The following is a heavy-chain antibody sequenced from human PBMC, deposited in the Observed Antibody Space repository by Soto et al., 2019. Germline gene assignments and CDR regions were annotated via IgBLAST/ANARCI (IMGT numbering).Heavy chain of an antibody. CDR1: GGSISSSSYY. Sequence: PSETLSLTCTVSGGSISSSSYYWGWIRQPPGKGLEWIGSIYYSGSTYYNPSLKSRVTISVDTSKNQFSLKLSSVTAADTAVYYCARGSEYYDSSGSSAWGQGTPVTVSS. D-gene: IGHD3-22*01. V-gene: IGHV4-39*01. CDR2: IYYSGST. J-gene: IGHJ5*02. CDR3: ARGSEYYDSSGSSA.